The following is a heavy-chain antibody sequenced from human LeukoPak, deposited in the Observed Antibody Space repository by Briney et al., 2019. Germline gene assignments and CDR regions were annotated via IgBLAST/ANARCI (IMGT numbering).Heavy chain of an antibody. J-gene: IGHJ2*01. Sequence: SETLSLTCTVSGDSISNTAYYWSWVRQHPGKGLEWIGYIGYSGDSYYSPSLRSRVTISVDTSKNQFSLKLSSVTAADTAVYYCARDSGSYLNWYFDLWGRGTLVTVSS. D-gene: IGHD1-26*01. CDR3: ARDSGSYLNWYFDL. CDR1: GDSISNTAYY. CDR2: IGYSGDS. V-gene: IGHV4-31*03.